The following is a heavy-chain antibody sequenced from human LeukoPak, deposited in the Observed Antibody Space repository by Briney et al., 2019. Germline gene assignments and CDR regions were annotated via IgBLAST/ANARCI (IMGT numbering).Heavy chain of an antibody. CDR2: INHSGST. V-gene: IGHV4-34*01. D-gene: IGHD2-2*01. CDR1: GGSFSGYY. J-gene: IGHJ6*02. CDR3: QLVVPAAIDYYYGMDV. Sequence: SETLSLTCAVYGGSFSGYYWNWIRQPPGKGLEWIGEINHSGSTNYNPSLKSRVTISVDTSKNQFSLKLSSVTAADTAVYYCQLVVPAAIDYYYGMDVWGQGTTVTVSS.